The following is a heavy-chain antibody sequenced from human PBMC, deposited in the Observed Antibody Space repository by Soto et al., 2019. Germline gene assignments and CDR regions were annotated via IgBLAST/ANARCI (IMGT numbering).Heavy chain of an antibody. D-gene: IGHD2-21*01. Sequence: QVQLQESGPGLVKPSQTMSLTCTVSGVSISSGGDYWSWIRQPPGKGLEWIGYIYYSGSTYYNPALKSRVTISVDTSKNQFSLKLSSVTAADTAVYYCAASCVGCGGFNYYGMDVWGQGTTVTVSS. J-gene: IGHJ6*02. V-gene: IGHV4-31*03. CDR3: AASCVGCGGFNYYGMDV. CDR2: IYYSGST. CDR1: GVSISSGGDY.